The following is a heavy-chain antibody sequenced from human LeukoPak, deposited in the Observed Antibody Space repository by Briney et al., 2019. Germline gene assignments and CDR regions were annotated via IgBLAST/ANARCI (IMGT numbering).Heavy chain of an antibody. J-gene: IGHJ4*02. V-gene: IGHV3-23*01. D-gene: IGHD3-10*01. CDR2: ISGSGGST. Sequence: GGSLRLSCAASGFTFSNFGMSWVRQAPGKGLEWVSVISGSGGSTYYADSVKGRFTISRDNSKNTLYLQMNSLRAEDTAVYYCARDRLVRGVPLDWGQGTLVTVSS. CDR3: ARDRLVRGVPLD. CDR1: GFTFSNFG.